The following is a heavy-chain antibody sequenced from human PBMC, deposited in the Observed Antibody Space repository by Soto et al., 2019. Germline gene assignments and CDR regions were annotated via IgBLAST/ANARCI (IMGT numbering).Heavy chain of an antibody. CDR3: ARVTSPGYFDS. J-gene: IGHJ4*02. CDR2: IKQDGSEK. Sequence: EVQLVESGGGLVQPGGSLRLSCAASGFSFSSHWMTWVRQAPGKGPEWVAYIKQDGSEKYYVDSVMGRFTMSRDNTQSSLSLQMNTLRVKDTAVYYCARVTSPGYFDSWGQGTLVTVSS. V-gene: IGHV3-7*05. CDR1: GFSFSSHW.